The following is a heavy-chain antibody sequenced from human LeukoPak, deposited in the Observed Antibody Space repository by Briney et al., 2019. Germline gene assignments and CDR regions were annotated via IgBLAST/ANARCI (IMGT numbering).Heavy chain of an antibody. CDR1: GFTFSSYG. CDR3: ARRNGGYYDSSGYPYYYYYMDV. Sequence: GRSLRLSCAASGFTFSSYGMHWVRQAPGKGLEWVAVISYDGSNKYYADSVKGRFTISRDNSKNTLYLQMNSLRAEDTAMYYCARRNGGYYDSSGYPYYYYYMDVWGKGTTVTISS. CDR2: ISYDGSNK. J-gene: IGHJ6*03. V-gene: IGHV3-30*03. D-gene: IGHD3-22*01.